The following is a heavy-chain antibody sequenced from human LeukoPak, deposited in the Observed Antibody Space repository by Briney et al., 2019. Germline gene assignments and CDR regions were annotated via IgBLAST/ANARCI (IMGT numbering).Heavy chain of an antibody. CDR3: ARGFRRFVP. D-gene: IGHD3-10*01. Sequence: SETLSLTCAVYGGSFSGYYWGWIRQPPGKGLEWIGEINHSGSTNYNPSLKSRVTISVDTSKNQFSLKLSSVTAADTAVYYCARGFRRFVPCGEGTLVTVSS. CDR1: GGSFSGYY. J-gene: IGHJ5*02. CDR2: INHSGST. V-gene: IGHV4-34*01.